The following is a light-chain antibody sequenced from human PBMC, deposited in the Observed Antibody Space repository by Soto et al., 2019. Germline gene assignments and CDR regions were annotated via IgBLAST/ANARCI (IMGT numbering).Light chain of an antibody. CDR1: QVVSSSY. Sequence: EIVLTQSPGTLSLSPGERATLSCRASQVVSSSYLAWYQQTPGQAPRLLISEASRRATGIPDRFSGSGSGTDFTLTISRLEPEDFAVYYCQQYGSLPETFGQGTRVEIK. J-gene: IGKJ1*01. CDR2: EAS. CDR3: QQYGSLPET. V-gene: IGKV3-20*01.